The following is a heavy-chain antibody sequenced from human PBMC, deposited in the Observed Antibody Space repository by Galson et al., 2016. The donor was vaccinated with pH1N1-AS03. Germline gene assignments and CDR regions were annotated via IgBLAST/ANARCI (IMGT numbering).Heavy chain of an antibody. CDR2: IWHDGSEK. V-gene: IGHV3-33*01. CDR3: ARDRHYYDYIWGTYRYDWYFDL. J-gene: IGHJ2*01. Sequence: SLRLSCAASGFTFSRHGMHWVRQTPGKGLEWVAVIWHDGSEKYYADSVKGRFTISRDNSKNTLYLQMNSLGAEDTAVYYCARDRHYYDYIWGTYRYDWYFDLWGRGTLVTVSS. D-gene: IGHD3-16*02. CDR1: GFTFSRHG.